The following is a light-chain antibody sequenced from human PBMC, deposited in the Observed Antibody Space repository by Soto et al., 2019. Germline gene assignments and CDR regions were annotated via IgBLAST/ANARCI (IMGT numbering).Light chain of an antibody. J-gene: IGKJ4*01. Sequence: DIQMTQSPSSVSASVGDRVTITCRTSQGIGSWLAWYQQKPGKAPKVLIYAASSLQTGVPARFSGRGSGSDFTLTISSLQPEDFATYYCQPANSFPLTFGGGTKVEIK. V-gene: IGKV1-12*01. CDR2: AAS. CDR3: QPANSFPLT. CDR1: QGIGSW.